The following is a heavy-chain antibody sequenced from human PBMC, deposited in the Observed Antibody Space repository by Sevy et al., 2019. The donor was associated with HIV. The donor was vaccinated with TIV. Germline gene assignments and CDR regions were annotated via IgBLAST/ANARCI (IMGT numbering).Heavy chain of an antibody. CDR3: ARENTMIEEPGWFDP. CDR2: ISRSGSTI. CDR1: GFTFSDYY. Sequence: GGSLRLSCAASGFTFSDYYMSWIRQAPGKGLEWVSNISRSGSTINYGDSVKGRFTISRDNAKNSLYLQINSLRAEDTAVYYCARENTMIEEPGWFDPWGQGTLVTVSS. D-gene: IGHD3-22*01. J-gene: IGHJ5*02. V-gene: IGHV3-11*01.